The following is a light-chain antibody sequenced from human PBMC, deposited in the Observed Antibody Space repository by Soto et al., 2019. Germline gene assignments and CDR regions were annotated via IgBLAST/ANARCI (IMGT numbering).Light chain of an antibody. V-gene: IGKV3-15*01. J-gene: IGKJ4*01. Sequence: EIVMTQSPATLSVAPGERATFSCKASQSVSSNLAWYQQKPGQAPRLLIYGASIRATGIPARFSGSGPGTEFTLTISSLQSEDFAVYFCQQYNDRLLTFGGGTKVDIK. CDR1: QSVSSN. CDR3: QQYNDRLLT. CDR2: GAS.